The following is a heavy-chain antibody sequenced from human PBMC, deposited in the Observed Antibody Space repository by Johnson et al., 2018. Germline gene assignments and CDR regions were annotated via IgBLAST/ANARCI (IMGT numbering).Heavy chain of an antibody. CDR1: GFTFSSYS. J-gene: IGHJ6*02. CDR2: ISSSSSTI. D-gene: IGHD6-13*01. CDR3: ASNSSSGYYYYGMDV. Sequence: QLVQSGGGLVQPGGSLRLSCAASGFTFSSYSMNWVRQAPGKGLEWVSYISSSSSTIYYADSVKGRFTISRDNAKNSLYLQMNSLRDEDTAVYYCASNSSSGYYYYGMDVWGQGTTVTVSS. V-gene: IGHV3-48*02.